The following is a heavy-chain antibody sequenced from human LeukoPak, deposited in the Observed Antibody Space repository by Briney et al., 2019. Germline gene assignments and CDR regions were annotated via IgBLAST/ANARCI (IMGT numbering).Heavy chain of an antibody. CDR1: GGTFSSYA. CDR2: IIPIFGTA. CDR3: ARERGYYFDY. D-gene: IGHD3-16*01. Sequence: GASVKVSCKASGGTFSSYAISWVRQAPGQGLEWMGRIIPIFGTANYAQKFQGRVTITTDESTSTAYMELSSLRSEDTAVYYCARERGYYFDYWGQGTLVTVSS. J-gene: IGHJ4*02. V-gene: IGHV1-69*05.